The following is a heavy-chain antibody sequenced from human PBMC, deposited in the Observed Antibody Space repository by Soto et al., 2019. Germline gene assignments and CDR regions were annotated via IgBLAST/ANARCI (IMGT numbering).Heavy chain of an antibody. CDR1: GFMFSSYA. Sequence: GGSLRLSCAASGFMFSSYAMSWVRQAPGKGLEWVSSISASGGTANLADSVEGRCTISRDNSKSTLYLQMNSLRAEDTAVYYCAKLTYPSDSTGYYYERVSGWIDSWGQGALVTVSS. V-gene: IGHV3-23*01. D-gene: IGHD3-22*01. CDR3: AKLTYPSDSTGYYYERVSGWIDS. CDR2: ISASGGTA. J-gene: IGHJ5*01.